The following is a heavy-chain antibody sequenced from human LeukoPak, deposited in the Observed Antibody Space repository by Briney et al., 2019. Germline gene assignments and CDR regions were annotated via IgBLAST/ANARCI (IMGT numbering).Heavy chain of an antibody. V-gene: IGHV3-64*01. J-gene: IGHJ6*02. D-gene: IGHD6-13*01. CDR2: ISNSGGST. Sequence: GGSLRLSCVASGFIFSRYGMHWVRQAPGKGLEYVSAISNSGGSTYYANSVKGRFTISRDNSKNTLYLQMGSLRGEDMAVYYCARGLITGAAGTYYYYGMDVWGRGTTVTVSS. CDR1: GFIFSRYG. CDR3: ARGLITGAAGTYYYYGMDV.